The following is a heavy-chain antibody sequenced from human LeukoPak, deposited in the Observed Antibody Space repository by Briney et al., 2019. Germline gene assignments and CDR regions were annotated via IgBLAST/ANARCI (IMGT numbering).Heavy chain of an antibody. Sequence: GRSLRLSCAASGFTFSSYGMHWVRQAPGKGLEWVAVIWYDGSNKYYADSVKGRFTISRDNSKNTLYLQMNSLRAEDTAVYSCEKDTCLGFGDPSPWFDPWGEGTLVTVSS. D-gene: IGHD3-10*01. CDR1: GFTFSSYG. CDR3: EKDTCLGFGDPSPWFDP. J-gene: IGHJ5*02. CDR2: IWYDGSNK. V-gene: IGHV3-33*06.